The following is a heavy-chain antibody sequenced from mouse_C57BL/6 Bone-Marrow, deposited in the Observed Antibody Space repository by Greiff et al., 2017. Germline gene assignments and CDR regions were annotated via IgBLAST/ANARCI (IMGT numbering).Heavy chain of an antibody. D-gene: IGHD2-4*01. CDR1: GFSLTSYG. V-gene: IGHV2-2*01. CDR3: ARRGADYLWYFDV. Sequence: QVQLKESGPGLVQPSQSLSITCTVSGFSLTSYGVHWVRQSPGKGLEWLGGIWSGGRTDYNAAFISSLSISKDNSKSQVFFKMNSLQADDTAIYYCARRGADYLWYFDVWGTGTTVTVSS. J-gene: IGHJ1*03. CDR2: IWSGGRT.